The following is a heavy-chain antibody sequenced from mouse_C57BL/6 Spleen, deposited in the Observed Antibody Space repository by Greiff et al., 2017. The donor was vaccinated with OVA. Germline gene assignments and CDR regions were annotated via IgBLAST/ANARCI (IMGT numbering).Heavy chain of an antibody. J-gene: IGHJ2*01. Sequence: EVQLQQSGPELVKPGASVKISCKASGYTFTDYYMNWVKQSHGKSLEWIGDINPNNGGTSYNQRFKGKATLTVDKSSSTAYMELRSLTSEDSAVYYCARGENWFDYWGQGATLTVSS. V-gene: IGHV1-26*01. CDR2: INPNNGGT. CDR1: GYTFTDYY. D-gene: IGHD4-1*01. CDR3: ARGENWFDY.